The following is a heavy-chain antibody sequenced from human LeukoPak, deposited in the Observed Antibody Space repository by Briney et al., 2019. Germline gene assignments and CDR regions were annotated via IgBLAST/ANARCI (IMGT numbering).Heavy chain of an antibody. V-gene: IGHV3-30*18. CDR3: AKDESGDY. D-gene: IGHD6-25*01. CDR2: ISYDGSNK. Sequence: GGSLRLSCAASGFTFSSYGMHWVRQAPGEGLEWVAVISYDGSNKYYADSVKGRFTISRDNSKNTLYLQMNSLRAEDTAVYYCAKDESGDYWGQGTLVTVSS. CDR1: GFTFSSYG. J-gene: IGHJ4*02.